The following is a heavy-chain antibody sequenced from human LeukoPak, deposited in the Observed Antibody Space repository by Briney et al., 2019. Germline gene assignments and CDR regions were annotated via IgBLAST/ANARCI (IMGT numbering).Heavy chain of an antibody. J-gene: IGHJ4*02. CDR1: GGSISSYY. Sequence: SETLSLTCTVSGGSISSYYWSWIRQPPGKGLEWIGYIYYSGSTNYNPSLKSRVTISVDTSKNQFSLKLSSVTAADTAVYYCAREAASPPYYFDYWGQGTLVTVPS. V-gene: IGHV4-59*01. CDR3: AREAASPPYYFDY. CDR2: IYYSGST. D-gene: IGHD6-25*01.